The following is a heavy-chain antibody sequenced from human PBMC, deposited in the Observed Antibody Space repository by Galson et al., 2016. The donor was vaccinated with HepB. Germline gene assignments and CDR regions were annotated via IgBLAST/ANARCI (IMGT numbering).Heavy chain of an antibody. CDR1: GGTFSSHI. Sequence: SVKVSCKASGGTFSSHIISWVRQAPGQGLEWMGMIIPIHDIANYTQKFQGRVTISADISTRTVYMELSSLRSEDTAVHYCARILRVGLSAADYYYYGMDVWCQGTTVTVSS. D-gene: IGHD2-2*01. J-gene: IGHJ6*02. CDR2: IIPIHDIA. CDR3: ARILRVGLSAADYYYYGMDV. V-gene: IGHV1-69*02.